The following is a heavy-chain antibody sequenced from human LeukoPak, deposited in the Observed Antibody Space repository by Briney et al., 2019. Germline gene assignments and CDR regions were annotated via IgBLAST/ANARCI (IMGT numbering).Heavy chain of an antibody. D-gene: IGHD4-23*01. V-gene: IGHV3-48*01. J-gene: IGHJ3*02. CDR3: ARDPIYGGNPDAFDI. CDR2: ISSSSSTI. CDR1: GFTFSSYG. Sequence: PGGSLRLSCAASGFTFSSYGMSWVRQAPGKGLEWVSYISSSSSTIYYADSVKGRFTISRDNAKNSLYLQMNSLRAEDTAVYYCARDPIYGGNPDAFDIWGQGTMVTVSS.